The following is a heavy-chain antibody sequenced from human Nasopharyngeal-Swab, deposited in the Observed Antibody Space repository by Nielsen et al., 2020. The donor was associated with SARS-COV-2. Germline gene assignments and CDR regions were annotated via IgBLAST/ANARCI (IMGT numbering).Heavy chain of an antibody. V-gene: IGHV1-8*01. D-gene: IGHD3-22*01. CDR1: GYTFTSYD. CDR2: MNPNSGNA. J-gene: IGHJ3*02. CDR3: ARVGITMIVVASDAFEI. Sequence: ASVKVSCKASGYTFTSYDINWVRQATGKGLEWMGWMNPNSGNAGYEQKFQGRVTMTMNTSISTAYMELSSLRSEDTAVYYCARVGITMIVVASDAFEIWGQGTMVTVSS.